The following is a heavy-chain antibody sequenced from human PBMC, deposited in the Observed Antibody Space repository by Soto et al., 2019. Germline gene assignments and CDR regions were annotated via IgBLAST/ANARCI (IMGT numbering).Heavy chain of an antibody. J-gene: IGHJ4*02. V-gene: IGHV4-59*01. CDR3: ARDHPHSYGVYYFDY. Sequence: SETLSLTCTVSGGSISNYYWNWIRQSPGKGLEWIGYIYSSGSTHYNPSLQNRVTISIDTSKNQVSLKVNSVTAADMAVYYCARDHPHSYGVYYFDYWGQGTPVTV. D-gene: IGHD5-18*01. CDR2: IYSSGST. CDR1: GGSISNYY.